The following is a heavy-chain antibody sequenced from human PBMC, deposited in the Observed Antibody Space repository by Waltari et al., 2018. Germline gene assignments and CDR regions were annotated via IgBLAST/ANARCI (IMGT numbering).Heavy chain of an antibody. CDR3: ARGGLAAAADY. CDR2: IIPIFGTA. CDR1: GGTFRSYA. J-gene: IGHJ4*02. V-gene: IGHV1-69*08. Sequence: QVQLVQSGAEVKKPGSSVKVSCKASGGTFRSYAISWVRQAPGQGLEWRGRIIPIFGTANYAQKFQGRVTITADKSTSTAYMELSSLRSEDTAVYYCARGGLAAAADYWGQGTLVTVSS. D-gene: IGHD6-13*01.